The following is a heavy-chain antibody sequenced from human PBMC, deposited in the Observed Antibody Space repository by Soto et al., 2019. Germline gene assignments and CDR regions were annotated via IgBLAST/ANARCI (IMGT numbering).Heavy chain of an antibody. V-gene: IGHV3-21*01. D-gene: IGHD5-12*01. CDR2: ISSSSSYI. Sequence: GGSLRLSCAASGFTFSSYSMNWVRQAPGKGLEWVSSISSSSSYIYYADSVKGRFTISRDNAKNSLYLQMNSLRAEDTAVYYCARVWRMATISFFPFDYWGQGTLVTVSS. CDR1: GFTFSSYS. J-gene: IGHJ4*02. CDR3: ARVWRMATISFFPFDY.